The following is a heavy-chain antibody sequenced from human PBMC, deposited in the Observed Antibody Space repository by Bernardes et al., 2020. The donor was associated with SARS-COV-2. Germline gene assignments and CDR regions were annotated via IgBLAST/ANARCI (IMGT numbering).Heavy chain of an antibody. CDR1: GVSISRYY. J-gene: IGHJ6*03. V-gene: IGHV4-4*07. CDR3: ARGHLAYRFTHYHHMDI. Sequence: SETLSLTCTVSGVSISRYYWSWIRQPAGKGLEWIGRLYVGWSTTYNPTLKSRVTMSGDTSKNQFSPRLTPVTAADTAVYYCARGHLAYRFTHYHHMDIWGKGTTVTVSS. D-gene: IGHD2-21*01. CDR2: LYVGWST.